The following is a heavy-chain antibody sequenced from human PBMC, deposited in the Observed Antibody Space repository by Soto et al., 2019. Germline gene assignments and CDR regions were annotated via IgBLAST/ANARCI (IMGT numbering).Heavy chain of an antibody. V-gene: IGHV3-33*01. J-gene: IGHJ5*02. CDR1: GFTFSSYG. CDR2: IWYDGSNK. CDR3: ARARQIVGSSSWFNP. D-gene: IGHD6-6*01. Sequence: GGSLRLSCAASGFTFSSYGMHWVRQAPGKGLEWVAVIWYDGSNKYYADSVKGRFTISRDNSKNTLYLQMNSLRAEDTAVYYCARARQIVGSSSWFNPWGQGTLVTVSS.